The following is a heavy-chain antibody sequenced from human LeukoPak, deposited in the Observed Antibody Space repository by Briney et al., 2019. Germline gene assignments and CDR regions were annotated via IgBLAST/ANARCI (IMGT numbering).Heavy chain of an antibody. V-gene: IGHV3-23*01. Sequence: GGSLRLSCAASGFTFRNYGMNWVRQAPGKGLEWVSAFSASGSTYYADSVKGRFTISRDNSKNTLYLQMNSLRAEHTAVYYCAKDAYSSSSVVDYWGQGTLVTVSS. J-gene: IGHJ4*02. CDR2: FSASGST. CDR1: GFTFRNYG. D-gene: IGHD6-6*01. CDR3: AKDAYSSSSVVDY.